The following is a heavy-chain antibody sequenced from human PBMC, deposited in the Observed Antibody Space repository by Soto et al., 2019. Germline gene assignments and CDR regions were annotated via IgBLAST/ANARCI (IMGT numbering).Heavy chain of an antibody. V-gene: IGHV3-23*01. CDR3: AKDIGSGTYYPWGGFDY. J-gene: IGHJ4*02. CDR2: ISGSGDST. CDR1: GFTFSSYA. D-gene: IGHD1-26*01. Sequence: EVQLLESGGGLVQPGGSLRLSCAASGFTFSSYAMSWVRQAPGKGLECVSGISGSGDSTYYADSVKGRFTISKDNSKNRLYLEMNSLRAEDTAVYYCAKDIGSGTYYPWGGFDYWGQGTLVTVSS.